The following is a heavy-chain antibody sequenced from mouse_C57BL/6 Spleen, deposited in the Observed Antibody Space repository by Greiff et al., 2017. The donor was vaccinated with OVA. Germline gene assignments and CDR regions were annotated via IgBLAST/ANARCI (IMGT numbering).Heavy chain of an antibody. CDR2: ISSGSSTI. V-gene: IGHV5-17*01. D-gene: IGHD1-1*01. Sequence: EVQLVESGGGLVKPGGSLKLSCAASGFTFSDYGMHWVRQAPEKGLEWVVYISSGSSTIYYADTVKGRFTISRDNAKNTLFLQMTSLRSEDTAMYYCARPVITTVPVFDYWGQGTTLTVSS. CDR3: ARPVITTVPVFDY. J-gene: IGHJ2*01. CDR1: GFTFSDYG.